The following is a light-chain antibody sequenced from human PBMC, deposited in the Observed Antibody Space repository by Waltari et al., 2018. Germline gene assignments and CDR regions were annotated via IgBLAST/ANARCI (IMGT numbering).Light chain of an antibody. Sequence: QSALTQPASVSASPGQSIPIPCTGTSRYFGAHDYVLWYQVYPGKAPKLIIYDVSKRPSASSNRFSGSKSGNTASLVISGLHPDDEAVYYCASYTTTTTAVFGGGTRVTV. V-gene: IGLV2-14*03. CDR3: ASYTTTTTAV. J-gene: IGLJ2*01. CDR1: SRYFGAHDY. CDR2: DVS.